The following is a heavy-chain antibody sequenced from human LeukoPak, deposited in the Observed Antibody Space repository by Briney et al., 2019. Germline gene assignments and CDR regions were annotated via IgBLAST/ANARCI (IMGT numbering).Heavy chain of an antibody. CDR3: ARGREPRKPFDP. Sequence: RASVKVSCKASGYTFTGYYMHWVRQAPGQGLEWMGRINPNSGGTNYAQKFQGRVTMTRDTSISTAYMELSRLRSDDTAVYYCARGREPRKPFDPWGQGTLVTVSS. V-gene: IGHV1-2*06. CDR2: INPNSGGT. J-gene: IGHJ5*02. D-gene: IGHD1-26*01. CDR1: GYTFTGYY.